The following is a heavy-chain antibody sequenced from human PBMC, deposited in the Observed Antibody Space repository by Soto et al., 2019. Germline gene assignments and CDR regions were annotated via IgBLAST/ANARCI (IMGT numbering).Heavy chain of an antibody. J-gene: IGHJ4*02. CDR3: ARDRAEWLVAGGYYFEY. V-gene: IGHV1-18*01. D-gene: IGHD6-19*01. CDR1: GYTFTSYG. CDR2: IGANNDNT. Sequence: QVQLVQSGAEVKNPGASVKVSCKASGYTFTSYGISWVRQVPGQGPEWMGWIGANNDNTNYAQKVQGRVTMTTDTSTSTVYRELRSLRVDDTAVYYCARDRAEWLVAGGYYFEYWGQGTLVTVAS.